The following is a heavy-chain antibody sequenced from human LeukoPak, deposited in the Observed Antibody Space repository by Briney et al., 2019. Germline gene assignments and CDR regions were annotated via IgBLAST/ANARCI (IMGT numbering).Heavy chain of an antibody. V-gene: IGHV3-30*03. J-gene: IGHJ4*02. D-gene: IGHD6-19*01. CDR3: ARDRGWCFEY. CDR2: ISYDGSGK. Sequence: GGSLRLSCAASGFTFSSSDIHWVRQAPGKGLEWVAFISYDGSGKYYAESVKGRFTVSRDNSKHTLYLQMNSLRDEDTAVYYCARDRGWCFEYWGQGTLVTVSS. CDR1: GFTFSSSD.